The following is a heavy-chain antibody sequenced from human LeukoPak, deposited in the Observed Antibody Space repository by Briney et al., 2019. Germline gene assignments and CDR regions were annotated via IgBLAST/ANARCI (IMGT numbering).Heavy chain of an antibody. CDR2: INEPGSHI. CDR1: AFTFSAYW. CDR3: ARDGQLARYEC. Sequence: GGSLRLSCAASAFTFSAYWMAWVRQAPGKGLEWVANINEPGSHIYYVDSVKGRFSISRDNAKNSLYLQMNSLRVEDTAVYYCARDGQLARYECWGQGTLVTVSS. V-gene: IGHV3-7*01. D-gene: IGHD6-13*01. J-gene: IGHJ4*02.